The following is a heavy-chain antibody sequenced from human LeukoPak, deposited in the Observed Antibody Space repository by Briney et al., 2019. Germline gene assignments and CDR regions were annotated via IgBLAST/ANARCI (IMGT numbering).Heavy chain of an antibody. CDR2: IYFSGSN. CDR3: ARGSYYDSSGYYWANDY. D-gene: IGHD3-22*01. CDR1: GGSISISVYY. V-gene: IGHV4-39*01. J-gene: IGHJ4*02. Sequence: SETLSLTCTVSGGSISISVYYWGWIRQPPGKGLEWVGSIYFSGSNYYKPSLKSRVTISVDTSQNQCSLKLSSVTAADTAVYYCARGSYYDSSGYYWANDYWGQGTLVTVSS.